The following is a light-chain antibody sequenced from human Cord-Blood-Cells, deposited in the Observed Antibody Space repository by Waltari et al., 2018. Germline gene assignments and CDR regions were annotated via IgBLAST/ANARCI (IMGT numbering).Light chain of an antibody. V-gene: IGKV1-39*01. J-gene: IGKJ1*01. Sequence: DIQMTQSPSSLSASVGDSVTITCRASQSISSYLNWYQQKPGKAPKLLINAASSLQSGVPSRFSGSGSGTDFTLTISRLQPEDFTTYYCQQSYSTPRTFGQGTRVEIK. CDR1: QSISSY. CDR3: QQSYSTPRT. CDR2: AAS.